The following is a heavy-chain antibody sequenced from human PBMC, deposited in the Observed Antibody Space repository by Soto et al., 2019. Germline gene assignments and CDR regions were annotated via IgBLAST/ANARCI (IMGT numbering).Heavy chain of an antibody. D-gene: IGHD2-2*03. J-gene: IGHJ6*02. CDR3: AREMDIVVPPHYYYGMDA. V-gene: IGHV4-4*07. Sequence: SETLSLTCTGSGGSISSYYWSWIRQPAGKGLEWIGRIYTSGSTNYNPSLKSRVTMSVDTSKNQFSLKLSSVTAADTAVYYCAREMDIVVPPHYYYGMDAWGHGTTVT. CDR1: GGSISSYY. CDR2: IYTSGST.